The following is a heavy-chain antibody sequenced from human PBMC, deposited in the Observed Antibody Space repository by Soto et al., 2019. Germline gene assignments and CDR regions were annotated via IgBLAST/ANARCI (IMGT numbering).Heavy chain of an antibody. V-gene: IGHV3-23*01. CDR3: ANSKGPFTFDY. CDR1: GFTFSSYA. CDR2: ISGSGST. J-gene: IGHJ4*02. Sequence: PGGSLRLSCAASGFTFSSYAMSWVRQAPGKGLEWVSAISGSGSTYYADSVKGRFTISRDNSKNTLYLQMNSLRAEDTAVYYCANSKGPFTFDYWGQGTLVTVSS. D-gene: IGHD3-16*01.